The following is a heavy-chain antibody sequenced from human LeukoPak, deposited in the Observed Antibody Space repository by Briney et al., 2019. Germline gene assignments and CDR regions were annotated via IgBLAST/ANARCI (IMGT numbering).Heavy chain of an antibody. Sequence: GGSLRLSCAASGFTVSSNYMSWVRQAPGKGLEWVSVIYSGGSTYYADSVKGRFTISRDNSKNTLYLQMNSLRAEDTAVYYCARGPGYDWGRWFDYWGQGTLVTVSS. V-gene: IGHV3-53*01. CDR2: IYSGGST. D-gene: IGHD3-16*01. CDR1: GFTVSSNY. CDR3: ARGPGYDWGRWFDY. J-gene: IGHJ4*02.